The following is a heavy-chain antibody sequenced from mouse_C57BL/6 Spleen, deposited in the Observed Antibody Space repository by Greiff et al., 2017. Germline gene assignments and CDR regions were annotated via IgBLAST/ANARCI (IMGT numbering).Heavy chain of an antibody. J-gene: IGHJ3*01. Sequence: VKLQESGPELVKPGASVKISCKASGYAFSSSWMNWVKQRPGKGLEWIGRIYPGDGDTNYNGKFKGKATLTADKSSSTAYMQLSSLTSEDSAVYFCASPNYYGSSAWFAYWGQGTLVTVSA. D-gene: IGHD1-1*01. V-gene: IGHV1-82*01. CDR1: GYAFSSSW. CDR2: IYPGDGDT. CDR3: ASPNYYGSSAWFAY.